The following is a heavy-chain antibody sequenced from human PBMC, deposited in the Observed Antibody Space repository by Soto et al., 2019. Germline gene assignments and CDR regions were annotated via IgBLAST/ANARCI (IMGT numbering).Heavy chain of an antibody. D-gene: IGHD3-16*01. Sequence: DTLSLTCIVSGASISSYYWSCIRQPAGKGLEWIGRLYTSGNTNYNPSLKNRVTMSVDRSKNHFSLKLSSVTAADTAVYYCARDWGAFDYWGQRTLVSVYS. J-gene: IGHJ4*02. CDR1: GASISSYY. CDR3: ARDWGAFDY. CDR2: LYTSGNT. V-gene: IGHV4-4*07.